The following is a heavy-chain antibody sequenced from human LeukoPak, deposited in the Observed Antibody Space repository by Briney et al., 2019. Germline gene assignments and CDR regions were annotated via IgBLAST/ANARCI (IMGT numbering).Heavy chain of an antibody. CDR3: ARLATGYGDYPLVD. D-gene: IGHD4-17*01. Sequence: PSETLSLTCTVSGGSISSYYWSWIRQPPGKGLEWIGYFYYSGNTKYNPSLKSRVTMSVDTSKNQFFLKLSSVTAADTAVYYCARLATGYGDYPLVDWGQGTLVTVSS. J-gene: IGHJ4*02. CDR1: GGSISSYY. CDR2: FYYSGNT. V-gene: IGHV4-59*08.